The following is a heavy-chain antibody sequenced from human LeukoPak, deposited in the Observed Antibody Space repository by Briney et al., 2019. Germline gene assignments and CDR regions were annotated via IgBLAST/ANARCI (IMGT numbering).Heavy chain of an antibody. CDR3: ARHPITSLTVSDP. CDR2: VNHSGVT. CDR1: GGSFNTDY. J-gene: IGHJ5*02. Sequence: PSETLSLTCAVYGGSFNTDYWTWIRQPPGKGLEWIGEVNHSGVTNYNPSLKSRVTISVDTSKNQFSLKLSSVTAADTAVYYCARHPITSLTVSDPWGQGTLVTVSS. V-gene: IGHV4-34*01. D-gene: IGHD2-8*01.